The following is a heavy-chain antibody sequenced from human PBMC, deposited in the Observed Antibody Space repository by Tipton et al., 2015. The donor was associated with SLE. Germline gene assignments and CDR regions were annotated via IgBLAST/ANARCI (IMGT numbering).Heavy chain of an antibody. V-gene: IGHV4-38-2*02. CDR1: DYSLSSGYY. Sequence: TLSLTCSVSDYSLSSGYYWGWIRQPPGKGLEWIGSIFHNGSTYYTPSLKSRVTISIDTSKNQFSLKLGSVTAADTAVYYCVRVTIAAAGKSLYYFDYWGQGTLVTVSS. J-gene: IGHJ4*02. D-gene: IGHD6-13*01. CDR3: VRVTIAAAGKSLYYFDY. CDR2: IFHNGST.